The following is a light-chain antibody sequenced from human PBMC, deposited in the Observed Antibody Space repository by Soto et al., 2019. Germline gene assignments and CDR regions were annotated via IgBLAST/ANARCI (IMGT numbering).Light chain of an antibody. CDR2: EGF. V-gene: IGLV2-23*01. CDR3: CSYAGRSTWDVV. J-gene: IGLJ2*01. CDR1: SSDVGGSGL. Sequence: QSALTQPRSVSGSPGQSITISCTGTSSDVGGSGLVSWYQFHPGKAPKLLIFEGFKRPSGVSNRFSGSKSGSTASLTISGLQAEDEADYYCCSYAGRSTWDVVFGGGTKVTVL.